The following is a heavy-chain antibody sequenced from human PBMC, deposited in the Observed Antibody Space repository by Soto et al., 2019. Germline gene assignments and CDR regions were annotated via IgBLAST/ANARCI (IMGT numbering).Heavy chain of an antibody. J-gene: IGHJ4*02. CDR1: GGSISSYY. Sequence: QVQLQESGPGLVKPSETLSLTCTVSGGSISSYYWSWIRQPAGKGLEWIGRIYTSGSTNYNPSLKSRVTMSVNTSKNQFSLKLSSVTAADTAVYYCARVTYYYDSSGYYYEEDYYFDYWGQGTLVTVSS. D-gene: IGHD3-22*01. CDR3: ARVTYYYDSSGYYYEEDYYFDY. V-gene: IGHV4-4*07. CDR2: IYTSGST.